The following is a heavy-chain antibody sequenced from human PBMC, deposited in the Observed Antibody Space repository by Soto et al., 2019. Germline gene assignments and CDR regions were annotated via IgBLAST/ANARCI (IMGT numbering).Heavy chain of an antibody. Sequence: GGSLRLSCAASGFTFSSYGMHWVRQAPGKGLEWVAVIWYDGSNKYYADSVKGRFTISRDNSKNTLYLQMNSLRAEDTAVYYCARDHYYGSGSYYPGFDAFDIWGQGTMVTVSS. V-gene: IGHV3-33*01. CDR1: GFTFSSYG. D-gene: IGHD3-10*01. CDR3: ARDHYYGSGSYYPGFDAFDI. J-gene: IGHJ3*02. CDR2: IWYDGSNK.